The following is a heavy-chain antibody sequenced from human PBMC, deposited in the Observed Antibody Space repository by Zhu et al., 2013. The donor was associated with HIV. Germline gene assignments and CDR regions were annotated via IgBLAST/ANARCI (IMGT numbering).Heavy chain of an antibody. V-gene: IGHV1-69*06. CDR3: ARADNWKAMFSHYYYYGMDV. J-gene: IGHJ6*02. Sequence: QVQLVQSGAEVKKPGSSVKVSCKASGGTFSSYAISWVRQAPGQGLEWMGGIIPIFGTANYAQKFQGRVTITADKSTSTAYMELSSLRSEDTAVYYCARADNWKAMFSHYYYYGMDVWGQGTTVTVSS. CDR1: GGTFSSYA. D-gene: IGHD1-1*01. CDR2: IIPIFGTA.